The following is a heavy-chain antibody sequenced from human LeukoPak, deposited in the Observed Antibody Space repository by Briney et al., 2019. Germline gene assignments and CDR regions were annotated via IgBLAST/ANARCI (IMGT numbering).Heavy chain of an antibody. Sequence: GSSVKVSCKASGGTFSSYAISWVRRAPGQGLEWMGGIIPIFGTANYAQKFQGGVTITADESTSTAYIELSSLRSEDTAVYYCAREPTGYETPNWGQGTLVTVSS. CDR2: IIPIFGTA. J-gene: IGHJ4*02. V-gene: IGHV1-69*01. D-gene: IGHD4-23*01. CDR3: AREPTGYETPN. CDR1: GGTFSSYA.